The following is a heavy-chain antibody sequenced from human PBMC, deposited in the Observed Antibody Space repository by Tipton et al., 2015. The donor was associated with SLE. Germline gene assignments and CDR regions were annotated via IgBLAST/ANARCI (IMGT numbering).Heavy chain of an antibody. V-gene: IGHV4-39*01. D-gene: IGHD3-16*01. Sequence: TLSLTCTVSGGSISSSSYYWSWIRQPPGTGLEWIGSIYYSGRTYYNPSLKSRFTIPVDTSKNQFFLKLSSVTAADTAVYYCVGFGPEAYYYYYMDVWGKGTTVTVSS. CDR1: GGSISSSSYY. J-gene: IGHJ6*03. CDR2: IYYSGRT. CDR3: VGFGPEAYYYYYMDV.